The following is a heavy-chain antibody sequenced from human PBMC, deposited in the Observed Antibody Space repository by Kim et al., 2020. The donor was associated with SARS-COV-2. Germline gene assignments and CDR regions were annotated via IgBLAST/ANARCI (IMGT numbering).Heavy chain of an antibody. J-gene: IGHJ4*02. Sequence: ASVKVSCKASGYTFSTYYIHWVRQAPGQGLQWMGIINPGDGATAYAQEFQGRVSMTGDSSTSTVYMELSSLRSDDTAVYSCPRGPVDGSGTLDYWGQGTL. CDR1: GYTFSTYY. V-gene: IGHV1-46*01. D-gene: IGHD3-10*01. CDR3: PRGPVDGSGTLDY. CDR2: INPGDGAT.